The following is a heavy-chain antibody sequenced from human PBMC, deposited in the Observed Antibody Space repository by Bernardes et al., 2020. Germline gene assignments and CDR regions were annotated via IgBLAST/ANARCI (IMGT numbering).Heavy chain of an antibody. D-gene: IGHD3-16*02. J-gene: IGHJ6*02. CDR3: AKLPLGYYYYGMDV. V-gene: IGHV3-23*01. Sequence: GGSLRLSCAASGFTFSSYAMSWVRQAPGKGLEWVSAISGSGGSTYYADSVKGRFTISRDNSKNTLYLQMNSLRAEDTAVYYCAKLPLGYYYYGMDVWGQGTTVTVSS. CDR2: ISGSGGST. CDR1: GFTFSSYA.